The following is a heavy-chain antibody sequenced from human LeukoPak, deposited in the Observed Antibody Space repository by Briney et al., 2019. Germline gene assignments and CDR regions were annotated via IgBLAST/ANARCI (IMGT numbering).Heavy chain of an antibody. CDR3: AKDAQRGFDFSNSLES. Sequence: GGSLRLSCTASGFTFNSYTMNWVRQAPGKGLEWVSSISSSTYIYYADSVKGRFTIPRDNAKNSLYLQMNSLRVEDTAVYYCAKDAQRGFDFSNSLESWGQGTLVTVSS. CDR1: GFTFNSYT. CDR2: ISSSTYI. V-gene: IGHV3-21*01. J-gene: IGHJ4*02. D-gene: IGHD4-11*01.